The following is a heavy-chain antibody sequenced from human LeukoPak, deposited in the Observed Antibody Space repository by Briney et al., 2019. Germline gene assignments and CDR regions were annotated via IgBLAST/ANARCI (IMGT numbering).Heavy chain of an antibody. V-gene: IGHV4-31*03. J-gene: IGHJ5*02. CDR3: ARGPTYYDILTGYSPRGWFDP. Sequence: SETLSLTCTVSGGSISSGGYYWSWIRQHPGKGLEWIGYIYYSGSTYCNPSLKSRVTILVDTSKNQFSLKLSSVTAADTAVYYCARGPTYYDILTGYSPRGWFDPWGQGTLVTVSS. D-gene: IGHD3-9*01. CDR2: IYYSGST. CDR1: GGSISSGGYY.